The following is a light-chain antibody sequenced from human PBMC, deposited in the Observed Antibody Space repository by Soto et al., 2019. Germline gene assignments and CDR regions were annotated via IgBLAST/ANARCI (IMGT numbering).Light chain of an antibody. V-gene: IGKV3-20*01. J-gene: IGKJ1*01. CDR1: QSVGSNY. CDR2: AAS. Sequence: EIVLTQSPGTLSLSPGERATLSCRASQSVGSNYLAWYQQKPGQAPRLLIYAASSRATGIPDRFSGSGSGTDFTLTISRLEPEDFAMYYCQQYGSSPRTFGQGTKVNIK. CDR3: QQYGSSPRT.